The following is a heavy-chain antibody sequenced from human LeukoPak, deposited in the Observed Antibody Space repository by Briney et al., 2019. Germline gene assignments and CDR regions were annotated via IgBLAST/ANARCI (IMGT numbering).Heavy chain of an antibody. V-gene: IGHV4-30-2*01. CDR1: GGSISSGGYS. CDR3: ARENRPHGMDV. Sequence: SETLSLTCAVSGGSISSGGYSWSWIRQPPGKGLEWIGYIYHSGSTYYNPSLKSRVTISVDRSKNQFSLKLSSVTAADTAVYHCARENRPHGMDVWGQGTTVTVSS. CDR2: IYHSGST. J-gene: IGHJ6*02.